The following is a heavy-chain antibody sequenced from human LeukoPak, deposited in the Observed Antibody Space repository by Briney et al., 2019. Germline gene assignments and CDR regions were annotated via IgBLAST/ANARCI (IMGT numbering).Heavy chain of an antibody. CDR2: INHSGST. CDR3: ARVKKPDIVVVPAATHYWYFDL. V-gene: IGHV4-34*01. CDR1: GGSFSGYY. Sequence: SETLSLTCAVYGGSFSGYYWSWIRQPPGKGLEWIGEINHSGSTNYNPSLKSRVTISVDTSKNQFSLKLSSVTAADTAVYYCARVKKPDIVVVPAATHYWYFDLWGRGTLVTVSS. D-gene: IGHD2-2*01. J-gene: IGHJ2*01.